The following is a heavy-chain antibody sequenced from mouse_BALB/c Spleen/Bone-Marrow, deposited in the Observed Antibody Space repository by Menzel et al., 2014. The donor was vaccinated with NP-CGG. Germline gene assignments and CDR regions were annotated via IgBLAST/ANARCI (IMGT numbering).Heavy chain of an antibody. Sequence: QVQLQQSGAELVRPGVSVKLSCKASGYTFTSCWMHWIKQRPEQGLERIGEINPTNGSTNYNEEFKTKATLTVDKSSSTAYMQFSSLTSEDSAVYYCASGPWYFDVWGAGTTVTVSS. J-gene: IGHJ1*01. V-gene: IGHV1S81*02. D-gene: IGHD3-1*01. CDR1: GYTFTSCW. CDR2: INPTNGST. CDR3: ASGPWYFDV.